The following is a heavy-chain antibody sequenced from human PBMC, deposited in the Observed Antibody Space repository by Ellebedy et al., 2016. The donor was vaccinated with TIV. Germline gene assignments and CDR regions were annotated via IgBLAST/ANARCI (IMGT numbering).Heavy chain of an antibody. CDR2: IDWDDDT. D-gene: IGHD3-3*01. CDR1: GFSLTTSGMS. Sequence: SGPTLVXPTQTLTLTCTFSGFSLTTSGMSVSWIRQPPGKALEWLALIDWDDDTYYSTSLRTRLTISKDTSKNQVVLTMTNVDPVDTATYYCARTTIFGSHFDYWGQGTLVTVSS. CDR3: ARTTIFGSHFDY. V-gene: IGHV2-70*01. J-gene: IGHJ4*02.